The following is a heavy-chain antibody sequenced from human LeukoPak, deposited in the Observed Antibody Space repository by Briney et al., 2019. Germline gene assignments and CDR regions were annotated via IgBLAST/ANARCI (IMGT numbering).Heavy chain of an antibody. Sequence: GASVKVSCKASGYTFTSYAMNWVRQAPGQGLEWMGWINTNTGNPTYAQGFTGRFVFSLDTSVSTAYLQISSLKAEDTAVYYCVRTSSGYDYYYGMDVWGQGTTVTVSS. J-gene: IGHJ6*02. CDR3: VRTSSGYDYYYGMDV. V-gene: IGHV7-4-1*02. D-gene: IGHD3-22*01. CDR1: GYTFTSYA. CDR2: INTNTGNP.